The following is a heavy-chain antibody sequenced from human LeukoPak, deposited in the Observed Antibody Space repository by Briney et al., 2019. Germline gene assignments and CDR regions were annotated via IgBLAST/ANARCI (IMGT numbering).Heavy chain of an antibody. D-gene: IGHD4-17*01. CDR2: ISAYNGYT. V-gene: IGHV1-18*01. J-gene: IGHJ4*02. CDR3: ARGAYGDSYFDY. CDR1: GYTFTRYG. Sequence: ASVKVSCKASGYTFTRYGINWVRQAPGQGLEWMRRISAYNGYTNYAQKFQGRVTMTTDTSTSTAYMELRSLRSDDTAVYYCARGAYGDSYFDYWGQGTLVTVSS.